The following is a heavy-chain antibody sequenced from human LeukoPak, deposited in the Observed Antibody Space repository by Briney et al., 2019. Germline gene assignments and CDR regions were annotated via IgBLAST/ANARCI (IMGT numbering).Heavy chain of an antibody. CDR3: ARTPWYSSSWYAHTQDYYYYMDV. CDR1: GGSISSYY. Sequence: EASETLSLTCTVSGGSISSYYWSWIRQPPGKGLEWIGYIYYSGSTNYNPSLKSRVTISVDTSKNQFSLKLSSVTAADTAVYYCARTPWYSSSWYAHTQDYYYYMDVWGKGTTVTISS. J-gene: IGHJ6*03. CDR2: IYYSGST. D-gene: IGHD6-13*01. V-gene: IGHV4-59*01.